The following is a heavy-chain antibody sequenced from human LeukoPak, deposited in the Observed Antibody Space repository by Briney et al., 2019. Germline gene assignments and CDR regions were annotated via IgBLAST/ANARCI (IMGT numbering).Heavy chain of an antibody. CDR3: TRMTRGHDY. J-gene: IGHJ4*02. CDR2: INHSGYT. D-gene: IGHD4-11*01. CDR1: GVSFDDHY. V-gene: IGHV4-34*01. Sequence: SETLSLTCAVSGVSFDDHYWSWVRQTPGKGLEWIGEINHSGYTNDNPSLKSRVTLSIDTSRKQFSLNLRSVTVADAGIYFCTRMTRGHDYWGQGTQVTVSS.